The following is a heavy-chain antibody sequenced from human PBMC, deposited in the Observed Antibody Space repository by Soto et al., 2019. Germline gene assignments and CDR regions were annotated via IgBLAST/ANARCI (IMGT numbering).Heavy chain of an antibody. Sequence: ASVKVSCKAPGGTFSSYAISWVRQAPGQGLEWMGGIIPIFGTANYAQKFQGRVTITADKSTSTAYMELGSLRSEDTAVYYCARVMTYYYGSGSYYANYYYYGMDVWGQGTTVTVSS. V-gene: IGHV1-69*06. CDR3: ARVMTYYYGSGSYYANYYYYGMDV. D-gene: IGHD3-10*01. J-gene: IGHJ6*02. CDR2: IIPIFGTA. CDR1: GGTFSSYA.